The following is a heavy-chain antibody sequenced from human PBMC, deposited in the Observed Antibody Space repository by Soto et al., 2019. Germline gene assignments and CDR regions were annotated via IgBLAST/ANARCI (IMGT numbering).Heavy chain of an antibody. J-gene: IGHJ4*02. D-gene: IGHD6-19*01. Sequence: GGSLRLSCAASGFTVSSNYMSWVRQAPGKGLEWVSVIYSGGSTYYADSVKGRFTISRHNSKNTLYLQMNSLRAEDTAVYYCASSIAVAGIRGFDYWGQGTLVTVSS. CDR3: ASSIAVAGIRGFDY. V-gene: IGHV3-53*04. CDR2: IYSGGST. CDR1: GFTVSSNY.